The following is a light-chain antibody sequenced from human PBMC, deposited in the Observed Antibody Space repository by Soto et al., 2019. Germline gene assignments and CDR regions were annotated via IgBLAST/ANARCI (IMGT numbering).Light chain of an antibody. CDR2: GAS. CDR3: QQLRMYPST. V-gene: IGKV3-20*01. J-gene: IGKJ4*01. CDR1: QSVSSSY. Sequence: EIVMTQSPASLSVSPGESVTLSRRASQSVSSSYLAWYQQKPGQAPRLLIYGASSRATGIPDRFSGSGSGTDFALTITSLQAEDFATYYCQQLRMYPSTFGGGTKVDIK.